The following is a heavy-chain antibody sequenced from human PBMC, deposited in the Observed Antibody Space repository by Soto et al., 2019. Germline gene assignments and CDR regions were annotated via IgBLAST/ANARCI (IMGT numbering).Heavy chain of an antibody. Sequence: WSLRLSCAASVFTFSSYGMHWVRQAPGKGLEWVAVISDDGSNKYYTDSVKGRFTISRDNSKNTLYLQMNSLRAEDTAVYYCAEEVYSSNSYYFGMDVWGQGTTVTVSS. V-gene: IGHV3-30*18. CDR3: AEEVYSSNSYYFGMDV. J-gene: IGHJ6*02. D-gene: IGHD6-13*01. CDR2: ISDDGSNK. CDR1: VFTFSSYG.